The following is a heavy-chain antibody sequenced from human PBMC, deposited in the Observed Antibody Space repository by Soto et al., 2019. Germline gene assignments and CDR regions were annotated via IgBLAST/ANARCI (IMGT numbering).Heavy chain of an antibody. CDR3: ARDLCCGGDWSDY. V-gene: IGHV1-2*04. CDR2: INPNSGGT. J-gene: IGHJ4*02. Sequence: ASVKVSCKASGYTFTGYYMHWVRQAPGQGLEWMGWINPNSGGTNYAQKFQGWVTMTRDTSISTAYMELRSLRSDDTAVYYCARDLCCGGDWSDYWGQGTLVTVSS. CDR1: GYTFTGYY. D-gene: IGHD2-21*02.